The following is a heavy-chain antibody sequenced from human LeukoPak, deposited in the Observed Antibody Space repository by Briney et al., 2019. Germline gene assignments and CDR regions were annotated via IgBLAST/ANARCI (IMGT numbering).Heavy chain of an antibody. D-gene: IGHD4-17*01. Sequence: PGGSLRLSCAASGFTFSTYNMNWVRQAPGKGLEWVSYISSTSSTIYYADSVKGRFTISRDKAKNSLYLQMNSLRVEDTAVYYCARDGDGDYVFSYYFDYWGQGTLVTVSS. V-gene: IGHV3-48*01. CDR3: ARDGDGDYVFSYYFDY. CDR1: GFTFSTYN. CDR2: ISSTSSTI. J-gene: IGHJ4*02.